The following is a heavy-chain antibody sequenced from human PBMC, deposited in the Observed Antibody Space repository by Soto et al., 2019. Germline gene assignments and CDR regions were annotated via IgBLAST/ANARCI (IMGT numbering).Heavy chain of an antibody. D-gene: IGHD1-20*01. CDR2: IIPLFATS. J-gene: IGHJ4*02. V-gene: IGHV1-69*13. CDR3: AAVIPHTPYNSPHYFDH. Sequence: GXSXKVSCKASGGTXMNYAIAWVRQAPGQGLEWMGGIIPLFATSNYAQKFLGRLTFTADDSAGTAYMELSSLRSEDTAVYYCAAVIPHTPYNSPHYFDHWGQGTLGTVSS. CDR1: GGTXMNYA.